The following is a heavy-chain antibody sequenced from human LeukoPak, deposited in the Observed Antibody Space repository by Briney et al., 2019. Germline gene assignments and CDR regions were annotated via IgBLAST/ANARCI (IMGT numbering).Heavy chain of an antibody. V-gene: IGHV1-69*05. Sequence: SVKVSCKASGGTFSSYAISWVRQAPGQGLEWMGRIIPIFGTANYAQKFQGRVTITTDESTSTAYMELSSLRSEDTAVYYCARDQGYDFWSGYRWFDPWGQGTLVTVSS. CDR3: ARDQGYDFWSGYRWFDP. CDR1: GGTFSSYA. J-gene: IGHJ5*02. CDR2: IIPIFGTA. D-gene: IGHD3-3*01.